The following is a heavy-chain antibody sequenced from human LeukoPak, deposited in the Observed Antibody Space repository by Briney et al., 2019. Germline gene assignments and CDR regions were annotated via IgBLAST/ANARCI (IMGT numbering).Heavy chain of an antibody. CDR3: ARDLGWQLRIFDY. D-gene: IGHD1-26*01. CDR2: ISSSSSYI. CDR1: GCTFSSYS. Sequence: GGSLRLSCAASGCTFSSYSMNWVRQAPGKGLEWVSSISSSSSYIYYADSVKGRFTISRDNAKNSLYLQMNSLRAEDTAVYYCARDLGWQLRIFDYWGQGTLVTVSS. V-gene: IGHV3-21*01. J-gene: IGHJ4*02.